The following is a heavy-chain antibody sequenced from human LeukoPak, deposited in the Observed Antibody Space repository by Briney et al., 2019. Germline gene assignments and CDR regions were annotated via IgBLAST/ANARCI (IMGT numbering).Heavy chain of an antibody. J-gene: IGHJ4*02. CDR2: IKQDGSEK. Sequence: GGSLRLSCAASGFTFSSYWMSWVRQAPGKGLEWVASIKQDGSEKYYVDSVKGRFTISRDNAKNSLYLQMNSLRAEDTAVYYCARALGYCTNGVCYRPYYFDYWGQGTLVTVSS. D-gene: IGHD2-8*01. CDR1: GFTFSSYW. CDR3: ARALGYCTNGVCYRPYYFDY. V-gene: IGHV3-7*01.